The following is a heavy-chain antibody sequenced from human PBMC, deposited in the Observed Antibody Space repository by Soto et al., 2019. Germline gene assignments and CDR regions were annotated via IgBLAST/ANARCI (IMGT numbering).Heavy chain of an antibody. CDR1: GYTFTSYG. CDR2: ISAYNGNT. D-gene: IGHD2-15*01. CDR3: ARVVVVAASYTERYFDY. J-gene: IGHJ4*02. V-gene: IGHV1-18*01. Sequence: ASVKVSCKASGYTFTSYGISWVRQAPGQGLEWMGWISAYNGNTNYAQKLQGRVTMTTDTSTSTAYMELRSLRSDDTAVYYCARVVVVAASYTERYFDYWGQGTLVTVSS.